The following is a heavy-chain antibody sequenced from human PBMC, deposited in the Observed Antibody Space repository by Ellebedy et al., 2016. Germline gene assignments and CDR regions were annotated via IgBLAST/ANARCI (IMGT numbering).Heavy chain of an antibody. Sequence: GESLKISCAASGFTFSSYSMNWVRQAPGKGLEWVSYISSSSSTIYYADSVKGRFTISRDNAKNSLYLQMNSLRAEDTAVYYCAGGWPQTWGQGTLVTVSS. CDR3: AGGWPQT. V-gene: IGHV3-48*04. D-gene: IGHD2-15*01. CDR2: ISSSSSTI. CDR1: GFTFSSYS. J-gene: IGHJ5*02.